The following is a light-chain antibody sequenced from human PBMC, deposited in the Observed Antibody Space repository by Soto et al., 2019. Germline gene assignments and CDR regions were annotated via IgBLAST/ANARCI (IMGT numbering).Light chain of an antibody. CDR1: QSISSY. CDR3: KQSYSTPV. CDR2: AAS. J-gene: IGKJ2*01. Sequence: DIQMTQSPSSLSASVGDRVTITCRASQSISSYLNWYQQKPGKAPKLLIYAASSLQSGVPSRFSGCGSGTDFTVTISSLQPEDFATYYCKQSYSTPVFGQGTKLEIK. V-gene: IGKV1-39*01.